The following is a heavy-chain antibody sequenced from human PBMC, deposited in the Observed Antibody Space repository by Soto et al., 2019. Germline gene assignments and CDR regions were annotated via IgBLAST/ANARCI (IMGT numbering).Heavy chain of an antibody. V-gene: IGHV4-34*01. CDR1: GGSFSGYY. D-gene: IGHD2-2*01. J-gene: IGHJ4*02. Sequence: SETLSLTCAVYGGSFSGYYWSWIRQPPGKGLEWIGEINHSGSTNYNPSLKSRVTISVDTSKNQFSLKLSSVTAADTAVYYCAREGVMGYCSSTSCPGRNFDYWGQGTLVTVS. CDR3: AREGVMGYCSSTSCPGRNFDY. CDR2: INHSGST.